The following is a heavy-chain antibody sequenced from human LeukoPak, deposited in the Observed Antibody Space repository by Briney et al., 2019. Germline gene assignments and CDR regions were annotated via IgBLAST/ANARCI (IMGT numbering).Heavy chain of an antibody. CDR3: ARLYYDFWSGSHPQYYFDY. CDR1: GGSISSYY. D-gene: IGHD3-3*01. J-gene: IGHJ4*02. CDR2: IYYSGST. V-gene: IGHV4-59*01. Sequence: SETLSLTCTVSGGSISSYYWSWIRQPPGEGLEWIGYIYYSGSTNYNPSLKSRVTVSVDTSKNQFSLKLSSVTAADTAVYYCARLYYDFWSGSHPQYYFDYWGQGTLVTVSS.